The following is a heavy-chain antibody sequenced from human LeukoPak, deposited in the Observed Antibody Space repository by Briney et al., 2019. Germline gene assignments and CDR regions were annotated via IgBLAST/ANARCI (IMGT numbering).Heavy chain of an antibody. CDR1: GFTFRDYW. Sequence: PGGSRRLSCAASGFTFRDYWMSWVRQAPGKELEWVANIKQDGSEKYYVDPVKGRFTISRDNAKNSLYLQMNSLRVEDTAVYYCVRDKLTGASRLDYWGQGTLLTVSS. D-gene: IGHD7-27*01. CDR2: IKQDGSEK. CDR3: VRDKLTGASRLDY. V-gene: IGHV3-7*03. J-gene: IGHJ4*02.